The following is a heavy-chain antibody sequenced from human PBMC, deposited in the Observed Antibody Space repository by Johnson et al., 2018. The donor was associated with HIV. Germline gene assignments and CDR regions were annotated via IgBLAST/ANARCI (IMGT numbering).Heavy chain of an antibody. J-gene: IGHJ3*02. Sequence: QVQLVESGGGLVQPGGSLRLSCAASGFTFSNAWLNWVRQAPGKGLEWVAVIWYDGSNKYYADSVKGRFTISRDNSKNSLYLQMNSLRAEDTALYYCAKDTAYSSSSCMSHAFDIWGQGTMVTVSS. D-gene: IGHD6-6*01. CDR3: AKDTAYSSSSCMSHAFDI. CDR1: GFTFSNAW. CDR2: IWYDGSNK. V-gene: IGHV3-30*02.